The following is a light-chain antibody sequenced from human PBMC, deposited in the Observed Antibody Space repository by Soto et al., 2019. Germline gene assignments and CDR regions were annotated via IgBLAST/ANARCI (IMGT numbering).Light chain of an antibody. J-gene: IGKJ3*01. Sequence: EVVLTQSPGTLSLSAGERATLSCRASQSVADNHLAWYQQKPGQPPRLLIYDASTRAASIPDRFSGSGSGTAFTLTISRLQPDDFGVYFYRQYTRSPLFTFGPGTTVD. CDR3: RQYTRSPLFT. CDR2: DAS. V-gene: IGKV3-20*01. CDR1: QSVADNH.